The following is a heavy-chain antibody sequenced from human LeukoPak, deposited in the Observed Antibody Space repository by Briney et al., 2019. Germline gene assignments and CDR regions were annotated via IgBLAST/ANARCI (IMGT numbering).Heavy chain of an antibody. J-gene: IGHJ4*02. CDR1: GFTFSSYA. Sequence: PGGSLTLSCPASGFTFSSYAMSWVRQAPGKGLEWLSAISGGGGSTYYADSVKGRFTISRDNSKNTLYLQLNSLRAEDTAVYYCAKWGGSSGYYSGYFDYWGQGTLVTVSS. CDR3: AKWGGSSGYYSGYFDY. V-gene: IGHV3-23*01. D-gene: IGHD3-22*01. CDR2: ISGGGGST.